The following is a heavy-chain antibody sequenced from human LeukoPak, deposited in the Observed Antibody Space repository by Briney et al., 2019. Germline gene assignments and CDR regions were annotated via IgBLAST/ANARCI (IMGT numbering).Heavy chain of an antibody. D-gene: IGHD6-13*01. J-gene: IGHJ4*02. CDR3: AGRYGSSWSLDY. CDR1: GGSISSGGYY. Sequence: SETLSLTCTVSGGSISSGGYYWSWIRQHPGKGLEWIGYIYYSGSTYYNPSLKSRVTISVDTSKNQFSLKLSSVTAADTAVYYCAGRYGSSWSLDYWGQGTLVTVSS. CDR2: IYYSGST. V-gene: IGHV4-31*03.